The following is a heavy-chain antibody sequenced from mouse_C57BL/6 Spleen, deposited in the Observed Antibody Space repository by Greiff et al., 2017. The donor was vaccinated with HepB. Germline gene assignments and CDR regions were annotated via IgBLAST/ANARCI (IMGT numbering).Heavy chain of an antibody. V-gene: IGHV14-1*01. J-gene: IGHJ2*01. D-gene: IGHD1-1*01. CDR2: IDPADGDT. CDR1: GFNIKDYY. CDR3: TTFTTVVAQYYFDY. Sequence: EVKLQQSGAELVRPGASVKLSCTASGFNIKDYYMHWVKQRPEQGLEWIGRIDPADGDTEYAPKFQGKATMTADTSSNTAYLQLSSLTSEDTAVYYCTTFTTVVAQYYFDYWGQGTTLTVSS.